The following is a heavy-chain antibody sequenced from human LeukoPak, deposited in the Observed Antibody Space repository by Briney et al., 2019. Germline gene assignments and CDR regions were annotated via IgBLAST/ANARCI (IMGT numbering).Heavy chain of an antibody. CDR3: TRDNYISDVYYGMDV. CDR1: GFTFSNYW. D-gene: IGHD1-7*01. CDR2: INTDGTYL. V-gene: IGHV3-74*01. Sequence: PGGSLRLSCAASGFTFSNYWMHWVRQAPGKGLVWVSRINTDGTYLHYAESVKGRFTVSRDNAKNILYLQMNSLRAGDAAVYFCTRDNYISDVYYGMDVWGQGATVTVSS. J-gene: IGHJ6*02.